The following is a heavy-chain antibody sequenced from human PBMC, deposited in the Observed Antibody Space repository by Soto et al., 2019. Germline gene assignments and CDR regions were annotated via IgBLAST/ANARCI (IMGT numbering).Heavy chain of an antibody. D-gene: IGHD3-22*01. V-gene: IGHV3-23*01. CDR3: AKDWKYSSGYYSLPDWFDP. Sequence: GGSLRLSCAASGFTFSSYAMSWVRQAPGKGLEWVSAISGSGGSTYYADSVKGRLTISRDNSKNTLYLQMNSLRAEDTAVYYCAKDWKYSSGYYSLPDWFDPWGQGTLVTVSS. CDR2: ISGSGGST. CDR1: GFTFSSYA. J-gene: IGHJ5*02.